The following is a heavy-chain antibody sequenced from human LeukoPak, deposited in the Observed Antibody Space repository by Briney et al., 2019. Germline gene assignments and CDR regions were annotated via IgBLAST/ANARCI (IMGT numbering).Heavy chain of an antibody. CDR1: GGSISRGDCY. CDR2: IYYSGNT. Sequence: SQTLSLTCTVSGGSISRGDCYWSWIRQPPGKGLEWIGYIYYSGNTYYNPSLKSRLTLSVDTSKNQFSLKLTSVTAADTAVYYCAREGGTYSFDYWGQGTLVTVSS. J-gene: IGHJ4*02. V-gene: IGHV4-30-4*08. D-gene: IGHD1-26*01. CDR3: AREGGTYSFDY.